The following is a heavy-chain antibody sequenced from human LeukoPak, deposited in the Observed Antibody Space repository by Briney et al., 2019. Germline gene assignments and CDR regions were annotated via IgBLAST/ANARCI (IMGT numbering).Heavy chain of an antibody. J-gene: IGHJ4*02. D-gene: IGHD3-22*01. V-gene: IGHV1-18*01. CDR1: TSR. CDR2: IGTYGGDT. Sequence: ASVKVSCKATSRISLVRQAPGEGLERMGWIGTYGGDTYYAQKFQGRITVTTETSTSTVYMELRNLRSDDTAVYYYARDLCNFYDDSGYNRDLDSWGQGTLVTVSS. CDR3: ARDLCNFYDDSGYNRDLDS.